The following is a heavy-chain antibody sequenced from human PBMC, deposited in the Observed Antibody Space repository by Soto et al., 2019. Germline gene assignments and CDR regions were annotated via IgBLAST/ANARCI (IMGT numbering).Heavy chain of an antibody. D-gene: IGHD2-15*01. Sequence: QVQLQESGPGLVKPSQTLSLTCTVSGGSFSSGDYYWSWIRQPPGKGLEWIGYIYYSGSTYYNPSLKNRLTTTVDTSKNQFSLKLSSVTAADTAVYYCAREVVVVVAATRRWFDPWGQGTLVTVSS. V-gene: IGHV4-30-4*01. CDR1: GGSFSSGDYY. CDR2: IYYSGST. J-gene: IGHJ5*02. CDR3: AREVVVVVAATRRWFDP.